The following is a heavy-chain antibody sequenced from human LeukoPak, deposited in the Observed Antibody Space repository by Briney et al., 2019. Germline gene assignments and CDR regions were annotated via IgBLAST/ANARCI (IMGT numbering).Heavy chain of an antibody. Sequence: GEALEISCKGAGYSFTSYWIGWGRAMPGKGVEWMGIIYPGDSDTRYSPSFQGQVTISADKSISTAYLQWSSLKASDTTMYYCARQGYYEAPRDWGQGTLVTVSS. CDR1: GYSFTSYW. D-gene: IGHD3-22*01. V-gene: IGHV5-51*01. J-gene: IGHJ4*02. CDR2: IYPGDSDT. CDR3: ARQGYYEAPRD.